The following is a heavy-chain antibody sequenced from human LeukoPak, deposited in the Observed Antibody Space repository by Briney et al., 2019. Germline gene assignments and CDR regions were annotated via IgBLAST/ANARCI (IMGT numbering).Heavy chain of an antibody. CDR3: AKDSSYYDSTGGTFDI. V-gene: IGHV3-30*04. Sequence: GGSLRLSCAAPALTFSSYGMPWVRQAPGKGLEWVAVISYVGSNKYYADSVKDRFTISRENCKNTLYLQMNSLMAEDTAIYYCAKDSSYYDSTGGTFDIWGQGTMVTVSS. J-gene: IGHJ3*02. D-gene: IGHD3-22*01. CDR2: ISYVGSNK. CDR1: ALTFSSYG.